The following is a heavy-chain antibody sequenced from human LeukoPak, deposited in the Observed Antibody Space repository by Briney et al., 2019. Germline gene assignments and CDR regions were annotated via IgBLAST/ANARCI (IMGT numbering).Heavy chain of an antibody. J-gene: IGHJ6*04. CDR3: ARDGAYSSGWSVDRWDYYGMDV. D-gene: IGHD6-19*01. CDR1: GGSLSSYY. V-gene: IGHV4-59*01. Sequence: PSETLSLTCTVSGGSLSSYYWSWIRQPPGKGLEWIGYIYYSGSTNFNPSLKSRVTISVDTSKNQFSLKLSSVTAADTAVYYCARDGAYSSGWSVDRWDYYGMDVWGKGTTVTVSS. CDR2: IYYSGST.